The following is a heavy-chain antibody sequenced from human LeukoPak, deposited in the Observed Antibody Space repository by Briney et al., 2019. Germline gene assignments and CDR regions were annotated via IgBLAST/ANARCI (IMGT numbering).Heavy chain of an antibody. Sequence: GASVNVSCKASGGTFSSYAISWVRQAPGQGLEWMGGIIPIFGTANYAQKFQGRVTITADESTSTAYMELSSLRSEDTAVYYCARRRLGELSHGGFDYWGQGTLVTVSS. CDR3: ARRRLGELSHGGFDY. CDR2: IIPIFGTA. V-gene: IGHV1-69*13. CDR1: GGTFSSYA. D-gene: IGHD3-16*02. J-gene: IGHJ4*02.